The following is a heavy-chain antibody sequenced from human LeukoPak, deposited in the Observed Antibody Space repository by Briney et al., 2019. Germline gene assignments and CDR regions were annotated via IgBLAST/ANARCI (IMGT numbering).Heavy chain of an antibody. CDR2: XXGSGGST. V-gene: IGHV3-23*01. CDR1: GFTFSSYA. D-gene: IGHD2-2*01. J-gene: IGHJ4*02. CDR3: AKVRRCSSTSCLRPFDY. Sequence: AGGSLRLSCAASGFTFSSYAMSWVRQAPGKGXXXXXXXXGSGGSTYYADSVKGRFTISRDNSKNTLYLQMNSLRAEDTAVYYCAKVRRCSSTSCLRPFDYWGQGTLVTVSS.